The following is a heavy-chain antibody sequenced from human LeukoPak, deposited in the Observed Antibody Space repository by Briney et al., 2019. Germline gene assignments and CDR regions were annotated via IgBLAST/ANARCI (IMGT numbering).Heavy chain of an antibody. V-gene: IGHV3-43*01. CDR2: ISWDGGST. CDR3: AKRVFDY. CDR1: GFTFDDYT. Sequence: GGSLRLSCAASGFTFDDYTMHWVRQAPGKGLEWVSLISWDGGSTYYADSVKGRSTISRDNSKNTLYLQMNSLRAEDTAVYYCAKRVFDYWGQGTLVTVSS. J-gene: IGHJ4*02.